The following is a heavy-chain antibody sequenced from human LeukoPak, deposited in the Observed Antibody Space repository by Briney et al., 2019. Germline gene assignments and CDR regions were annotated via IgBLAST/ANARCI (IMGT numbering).Heavy chain of an antibody. D-gene: IGHD6-6*01. J-gene: IGHJ4*02. V-gene: IGHV3-7*01. CDR1: GFTFSSCW. Sequence: GGSLRLSCAASGFTFSSCWMSWVRQAPGKGLEWVANIKQDGSEKYYVDSVKGRFTISRDNAKNSLYLQMNSLRVEDTAVYYCARVRQGYWGQGTLVTVSS. CDR2: IKQDGSEK. CDR3: ARVRQGY.